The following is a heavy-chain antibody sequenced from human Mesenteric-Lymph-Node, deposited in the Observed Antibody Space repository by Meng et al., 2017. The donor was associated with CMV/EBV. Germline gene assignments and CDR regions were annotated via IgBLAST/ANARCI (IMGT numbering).Heavy chain of an antibody. Sequence: TFSNARMSWVRPAPGKGLEWVGRIKTNTEGGTITYAAPVKGRFTISRDDSKNTMFLEMNSLKAEDTAVYYCTTDWVFMLRGPTRLDYWGQGTLVTVSS. V-gene: IGHV3-15*01. CDR1: TFSNAR. J-gene: IGHJ4*02. CDR2: IKTNTEGGTI. CDR3: TTDWVFMLRGPTRLDY. D-gene: IGHD3-10*01.